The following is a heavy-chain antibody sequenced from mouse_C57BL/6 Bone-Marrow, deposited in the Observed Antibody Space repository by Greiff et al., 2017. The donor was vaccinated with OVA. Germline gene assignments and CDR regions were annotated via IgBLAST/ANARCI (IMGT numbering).Heavy chain of an antibody. CDR3: ARRPLYLYYFDY. J-gene: IGHJ2*01. V-gene: IGHV1-55*01. CDR1: GYTFTSYW. CDR2: IYPGSGST. Sequence: QVQLQQPGAELVKPGASVKMSCKASGYTFTSYWITWVKQRPGQGLEWIGDIYPGSGSTNYNEKFKSKATLTVDSSSSTAYMQLSSLTSEDSAVYYCARRPLYLYYFDYWGQGTTLTVSS. D-gene: IGHD5-1*01.